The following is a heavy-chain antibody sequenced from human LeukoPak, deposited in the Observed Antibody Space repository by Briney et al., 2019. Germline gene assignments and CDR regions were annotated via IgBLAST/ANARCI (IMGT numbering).Heavy chain of an antibody. V-gene: IGHV4-59*01. CDR1: GXSISSYY. CDR2: LYYSGST. Sequence: SETLSLTCSVSGXSISSYYWSWIRQPPGKGQEWIGYLYYSGSTNSNPSLKSRVTMSVDTSKNQFSLKLRSVTAADTAVYYCARGGSGISNAFDIWGQGTMVTVSS. D-gene: IGHD3-10*01. J-gene: IGHJ3*02. CDR3: ARGGSGISNAFDI.